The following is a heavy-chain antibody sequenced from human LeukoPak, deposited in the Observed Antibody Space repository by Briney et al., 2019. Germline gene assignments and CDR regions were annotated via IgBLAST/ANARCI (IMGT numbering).Heavy chain of an antibody. CDR3: ARGEAATRFYYGMDV. Sequence: NPSETLSLTCAVYGGSFSGYYWSWIRQPPGKGLEWIGEINHSGSSNYNPSLKSRVTISVDTSKNQFSLKLSSLTAADTAVYYCARGEAATRFYYGMDVWGQGTTVTVSS. CDR1: GGSFSGYY. V-gene: IGHV4-34*01. D-gene: IGHD1-1*01. CDR2: INHSGSS. J-gene: IGHJ6*02.